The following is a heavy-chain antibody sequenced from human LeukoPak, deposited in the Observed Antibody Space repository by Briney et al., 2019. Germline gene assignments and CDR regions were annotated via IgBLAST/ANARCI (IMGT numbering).Heavy chain of an antibody. CDR3: ARGSYYGFSGDS. CDR1: GGAIGSDGYY. CDR2: IYYSGSA. V-gene: IGHV4-31*03. Sequence: SETLSLTCSVSGGAIGSDGYYWNWIRQHPGKGLEWIGYIYYSGSASYNPSLKSRVTISVDTSKNQFSLRLSSVTAADTAVYYCARGSYYGFSGDSWGQGSLVTVSS. J-gene: IGHJ4*02. D-gene: IGHD3-10*01.